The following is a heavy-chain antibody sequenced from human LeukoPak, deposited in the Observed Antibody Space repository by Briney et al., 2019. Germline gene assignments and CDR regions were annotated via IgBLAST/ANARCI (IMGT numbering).Heavy chain of an antibody. J-gene: IGHJ4*02. V-gene: IGHV3-53*01. CDR1: GFTFSSYW. CDR3: TRSGYRHPYHFDS. CDR2: LYTGGGT. D-gene: IGHD3-22*01. Sequence: GGSLRLSCAASGFTFSSYWMSWVRQSPGKGLEWVSVLYTGGGTDHADSVKGRFTISRDNSKNTLSLQMNSLRVEDTAIYYCTRSGYRHPYHFDSWGQGTLVTVSS.